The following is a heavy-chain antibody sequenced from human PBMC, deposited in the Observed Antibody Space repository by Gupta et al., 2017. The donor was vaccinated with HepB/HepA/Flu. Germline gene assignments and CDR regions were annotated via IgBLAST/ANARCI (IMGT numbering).Heavy chain of an antibody. J-gene: IGHJ4*02. CDR3: AREKGDYDSSGSNIFDY. Sequence: QVQLQESGPGLVKPSETLSLTCTVSGGSISSYYWSWIRQPPGKGLEWIGYIYYSGSTNYNPSLKSRVTISVDTSKNQFSLKLSSVTAADTAVDYCAREKGDYDSSGSNIFDYWGQGTLVTVSS. CDR1: GGSISSYY. D-gene: IGHD3-22*01. CDR2: IYYSGST. V-gene: IGHV4-59*01.